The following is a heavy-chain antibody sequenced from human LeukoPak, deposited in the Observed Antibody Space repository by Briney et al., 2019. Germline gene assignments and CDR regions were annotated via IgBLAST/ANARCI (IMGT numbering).Heavy chain of an antibody. CDR2: LNHRGGT. Sequence: NPSETLSLTCGVYGGSFSDYFWSWIRQPPGKGLEWIGELNHRGGTNYNPSLMSRVTISVDTSKSQFSLNLKSVTAADTAIYFCARVGNGDFDYWAREPQSPSPQ. V-gene: IGHV4-34*01. D-gene: IGHD1-1*01. CDR1: GGSFSDYF. J-gene: IGHJ4*02. CDR3: ARVGNGDFDY.